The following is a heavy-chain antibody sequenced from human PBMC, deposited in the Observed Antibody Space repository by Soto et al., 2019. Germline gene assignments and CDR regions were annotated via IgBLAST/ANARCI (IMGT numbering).Heavy chain of an antibody. CDR2: INAGNGNT. CDR3: ARAGPPVNIVVVTAAFDI. D-gene: IGHD2-21*02. CDR1: GYTFTSYA. J-gene: IGHJ3*02. Sequence: ASVKVSCKASGYTFTSYAMHWVRQAPGQRLEWMGWINAGNGNTKYSQKFQGRVTITRDTSASTAYMELSSLRSEDTAVYYCARAGPPVNIVVVTAAFDIWGQGTMVNVSS. V-gene: IGHV1-3*01.